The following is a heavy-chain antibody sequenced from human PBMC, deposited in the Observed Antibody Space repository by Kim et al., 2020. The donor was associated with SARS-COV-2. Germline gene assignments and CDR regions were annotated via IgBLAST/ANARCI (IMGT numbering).Heavy chain of an antibody. D-gene: IGHD6-13*01. CDR1: GDSIRFYY. J-gene: IGHJ3*02. V-gene: IGHV4-4*07. CDR3: ARSSSNGATAFDI. CDR2: VFTTGST. Sequence: SETLSLTCSVSGDSIRFYYWNWIRQPAGKGLEWIGRVFTTGSTSYYPSLESRVSISVDTSNNQFSLKLSSVTAADTAIYYCARSSSNGATAFDIWGQGTMVTVS.